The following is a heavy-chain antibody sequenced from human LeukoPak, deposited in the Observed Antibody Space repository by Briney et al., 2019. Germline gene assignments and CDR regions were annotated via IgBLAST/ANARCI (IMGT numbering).Heavy chain of an antibody. J-gene: IGHJ4*02. CDR2: INPSGGST. Sequence: GESLKISCKGSGYTFTSYYMHWVRQAPGQGLEWMGIINPSGGSTSYAQKFQGRVTMTRDTSTSTVYMELSSLRSEDTAVYYCARWFTYIDYWGQGTLVTVSS. D-gene: IGHD3-10*01. V-gene: IGHV1-46*01. CDR3: ARWFTYIDY. CDR1: GYTFTSYY.